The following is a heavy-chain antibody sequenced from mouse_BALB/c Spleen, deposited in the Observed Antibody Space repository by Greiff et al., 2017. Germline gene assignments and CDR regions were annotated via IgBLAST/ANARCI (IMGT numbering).Heavy chain of an antibody. Sequence: QVQLQQSGPELVKPGASVKISCKASGYAFSSSWMNWVKQRPGQGLEWIGRIYPGDGDTNYNGKFKGKATLTADKSSSTAYMQLSSLTSVDSAVYFCARLVTTVAYYFDYWGQGTTLTVSP. CDR1: GYAFSSSW. CDR3: ARLVTTVAYYFDY. CDR2: IYPGDGDT. J-gene: IGHJ2*01. D-gene: IGHD1-1*01. V-gene: IGHV1-82*01.